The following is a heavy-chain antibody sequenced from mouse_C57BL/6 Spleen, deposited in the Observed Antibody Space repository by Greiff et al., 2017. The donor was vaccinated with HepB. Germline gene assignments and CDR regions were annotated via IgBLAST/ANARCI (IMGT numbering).Heavy chain of an antibody. Sequence: QVQLKQSGPELVKPGASVKISCKASGYAFSSSWMNWVKQRPGKGLEWIGRIYPGDGDTNYNGKFKGKATLTADKSSSTAYMQLSSLTYEDSGVYVSERSREGFDYWGQGTTLTVSS. J-gene: IGHJ2*01. CDR2: IYPGDGDT. V-gene: IGHV1-82*01. CDR1: GYAFSSSW. CDR3: ERSREGFDY.